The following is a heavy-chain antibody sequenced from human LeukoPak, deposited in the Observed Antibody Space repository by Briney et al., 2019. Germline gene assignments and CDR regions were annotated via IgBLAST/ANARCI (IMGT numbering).Heavy chain of an antibody. Sequence: PSETLSLTCTVSGGSISNYYWGWIRQPPGKGLEWIGSLYYSGSTYYNPSLKSRVTMTVDTSKSQFSLKLSSVTAADTAVYYCARLRGGAVTGYIDYWGQGTLVTVSS. CDR1: GGSISNYY. D-gene: IGHD3-9*01. CDR3: ARLRGGAVTGYIDY. V-gene: IGHV4-39*01. CDR2: LYYSGST. J-gene: IGHJ4*02.